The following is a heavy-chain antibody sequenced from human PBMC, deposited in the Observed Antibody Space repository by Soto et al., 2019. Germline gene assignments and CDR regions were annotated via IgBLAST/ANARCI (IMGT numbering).Heavy chain of an antibody. D-gene: IGHD2-15*01. Sequence: QVQLVQSGAEVKKPGASVKVSCKASGYTFTSYYMHWVRQAPGQGLEWMGIINPSGGSTSYAQKFQGRLTMTREKSTSTVYMELSSLRSEDTAVYYCARVYCSGGSCYSVDYWGQGTLVTVSS. CDR2: INPSGGST. J-gene: IGHJ4*02. V-gene: IGHV1-46*03. CDR1: GYTFTSYY. CDR3: ARVYCSGGSCYSVDY.